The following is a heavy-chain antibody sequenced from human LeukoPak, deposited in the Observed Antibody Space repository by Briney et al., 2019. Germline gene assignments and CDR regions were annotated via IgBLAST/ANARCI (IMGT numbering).Heavy chain of an antibody. D-gene: IGHD3-22*01. V-gene: IGHV4-31*03. CDR1: GGSITSGTYY. CDR2: IYSSGDT. CDR3: ARAATYYYDSSGHPVMYPLFDY. Sequence: PSETLSLTCTVSGGSITSGTYYWTWIRHHPGKGLEWIGYIYSSGDTQYNPSLKSRVTISVDTSKNQFSLKLSSVTAADTAVYYCARAATYYYDSSGHPVMYPLFDYWGQGTLVTVSS. J-gene: IGHJ4*02.